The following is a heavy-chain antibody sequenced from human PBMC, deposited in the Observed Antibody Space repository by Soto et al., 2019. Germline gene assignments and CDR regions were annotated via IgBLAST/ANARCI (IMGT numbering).Heavy chain of an antibody. CDR3: AASAGTTVTRAEYFQH. CDR1: GYTFTSYY. V-gene: IGHV1-46*01. D-gene: IGHD4-17*01. Sequence: ASVKVSCKASGYTFTSYYMHWVRQAPGQGLEWMGIINPSGGSTSYAQKFQGRVTMTRDTSTSTVYMELSSLRSDDTAVYYCAASAGTTVTRAEYFQHWGQGTLVTVSS. CDR2: INPSGGST. J-gene: IGHJ1*01.